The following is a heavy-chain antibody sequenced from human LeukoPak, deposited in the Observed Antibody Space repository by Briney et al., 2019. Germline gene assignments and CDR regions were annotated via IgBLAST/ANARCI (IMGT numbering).Heavy chain of an antibody. CDR3: AKGKTIEYYYDSSGYPYFDY. J-gene: IGHJ4*02. Sequence: PGGSLRLSCAASGFTFSSYGMSWVRQAPGKGLEWVSAISGSGGSTYYADSVKGRFTISRDNSKNTLYLQMNSLRAEDTAVYYCAKGKTIEYYYDSSGYPYFDYWGQGTLVTVSS. CDR1: GFTFSSYG. CDR2: ISGSGGST. D-gene: IGHD3-22*01. V-gene: IGHV3-23*01.